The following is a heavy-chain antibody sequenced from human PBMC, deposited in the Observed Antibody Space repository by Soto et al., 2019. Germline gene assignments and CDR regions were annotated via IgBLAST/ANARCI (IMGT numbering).Heavy chain of an antibody. D-gene: IGHD3-22*01. CDR3: ARDAGGYDSSGYYPKNHPRGAFDI. Sequence: SVKVSCKASGGTFSSYTFSWVRQAPGQGLEWMGRIIPMLGIANYAQKFQGRVTITADNSTSTAYMELSSLRAEDTAVYYCARDAGGYDSSGYYPKNHPRGAFDIWGQGTMVTVSS. CDR2: IIPMLGIA. J-gene: IGHJ3*02. V-gene: IGHV1-69*04. CDR1: GGTFSSYT.